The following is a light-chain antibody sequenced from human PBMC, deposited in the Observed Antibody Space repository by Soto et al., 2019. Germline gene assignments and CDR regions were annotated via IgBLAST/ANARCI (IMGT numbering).Light chain of an antibody. Sequence: DIQMTQSPSSVSASVGDRVTITCRASQVISSWLVWYQQKPGKAPRLLIYKASTLQSGVPSRFSGSASGTDFTLTISSLQPEDFATYYCQQASSFPFTFGGWTEVEIK. CDR3: QQASSFPFT. CDR1: QVISSW. V-gene: IGKV1-12*01. J-gene: IGKJ4*01. CDR2: KAS.